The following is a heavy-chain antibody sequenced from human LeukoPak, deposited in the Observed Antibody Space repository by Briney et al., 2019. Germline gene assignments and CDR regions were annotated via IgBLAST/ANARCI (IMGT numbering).Heavy chain of an antibody. D-gene: IGHD1-26*01. CDR1: GFTFSSYS. V-gene: IGHV3-21*04. J-gene: IGHJ4*02. CDR3: GHSQGGVGATDFDY. CDR2: ISSSSSYI. Sequence: GGSLRLSCAASGFTFSSYSMNWVRQAPGKGLEWVSSISSSSSYIYYADSVKGRFTISRDNSKNTLYLQMNSLRAEDTAVYYCGHSQGGVGATDFDYWGQGTLVTVSS.